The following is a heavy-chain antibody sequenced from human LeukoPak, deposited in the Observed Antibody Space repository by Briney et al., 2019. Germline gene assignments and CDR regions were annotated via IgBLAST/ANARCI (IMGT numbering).Heavy chain of an antibody. CDR1: RFSLGDYC. J-gene: IGHJ4*02. D-gene: IGHD2/OR15-2a*01. Sequence: GGSLRLSCTASRFSLGDYCMSWIRQAPGKGLEWVSYISRSGSSMSYAGSVKGRFTISRDNAKNSLLLQMNSLTAEDTALYYCARNFRDRSMPIDYWGQGSLVTVSS. CDR2: ISRSGSSM. V-gene: IGHV3-11*01. CDR3: ARNFRDRSMPIDY.